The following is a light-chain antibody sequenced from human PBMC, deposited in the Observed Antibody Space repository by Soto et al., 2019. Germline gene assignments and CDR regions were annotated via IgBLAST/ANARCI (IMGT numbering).Light chain of an antibody. CDR1: QSLLHSNAYNY. Sequence: DIVMTQSPLSLPVTPGEPASISCKSSQSLLHSNAYNYLNWYLQKPGQSPQLLIYLGSNRASGVPDRFSGSVSGTDFTLKISRVEAEDVGVYYCMQALQTPLTFGGGTKVEIK. V-gene: IGKV2-28*01. CDR2: LGS. J-gene: IGKJ4*01. CDR3: MQALQTPLT.